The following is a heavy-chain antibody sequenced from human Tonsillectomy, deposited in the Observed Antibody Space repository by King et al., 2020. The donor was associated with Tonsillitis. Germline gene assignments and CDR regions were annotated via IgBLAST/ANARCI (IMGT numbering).Heavy chain of an antibody. CDR2: IKSDGSST. V-gene: IGHV3-74*01. Sequence: VQLVESGGGLVQPGGSLRISCAASGLTFSSYWMHWVRQAPGKGLVLVSRIKSDGSSTSYSDSVKGRFTISRDNAKNTLYLQINSLRAEDTAVYFCTRVRTVGFDAFDIWGQGTMVTVSS. CDR1: GLTFSSYW. D-gene: IGHD1/OR15-1a*01. CDR3: TRVRTVGFDAFDI. J-gene: IGHJ3*02.